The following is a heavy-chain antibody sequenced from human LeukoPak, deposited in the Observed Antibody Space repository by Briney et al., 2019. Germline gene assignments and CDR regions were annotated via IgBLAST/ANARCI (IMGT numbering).Heavy chain of an antibody. CDR2: ISSSSNYI. V-gene: IGHV3-21*01. CDR3: ARDVGASAPDAFDI. CDR1: GFTFSTYN. Sequence: KAGGSLRLSCAASGFTFSTYNMSWVRQAPGKGLEWVSSISSSSNYIYYADSVKGRFTIPRDNAKNSLYLQMNSLRAEDTDVYYCARDVGASAPDAFDIWGQGTMVTVSS. J-gene: IGHJ3*02. D-gene: IGHD1-26*01.